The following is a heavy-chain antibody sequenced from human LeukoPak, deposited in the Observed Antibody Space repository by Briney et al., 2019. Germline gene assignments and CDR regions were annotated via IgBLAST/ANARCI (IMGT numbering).Heavy chain of an antibody. D-gene: IGHD3-3*01. Sequence: SQTLSLTCAISGDGVSSNSAAWNWIRQSPSRGLEWLGRTYYRSKWYNDYAVSVKSRITINPDTSKNQFSLQLNSVTPEDTAVYYCAREPQAYDFWSGYYPSGLKNGMDVWGQGTTVTVSS. CDR1: GDGVSSNSAA. CDR3: AREPQAYDFWSGYYPSGLKNGMDV. J-gene: IGHJ6*02. CDR2: TYYRSKWYN. V-gene: IGHV6-1*01.